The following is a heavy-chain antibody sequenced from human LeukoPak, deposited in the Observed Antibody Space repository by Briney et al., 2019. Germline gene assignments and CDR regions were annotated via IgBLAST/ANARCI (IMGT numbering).Heavy chain of an antibody. CDR3: ATSDSSGYSTMGY. Sequence: SETLSLTCTVSGGSISSSSYYWGWIRQPPGKGLEWTGSIYYSGSTYYNPSLKSRVTISVDTSKNQFSLKLSSVTAADTAVYYCATSDSSGYSTMGYWGQGTLVTVSS. CDR2: IYYSGST. D-gene: IGHD3-22*01. V-gene: IGHV4-39*01. CDR1: GGSISSSSYY. J-gene: IGHJ4*02.